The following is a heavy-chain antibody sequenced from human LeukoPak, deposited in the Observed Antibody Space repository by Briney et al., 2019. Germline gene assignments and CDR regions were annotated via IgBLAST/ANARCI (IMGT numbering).Heavy chain of an antibody. J-gene: IGHJ6*02. CDR1: GFTFTNYG. V-gene: IGHV3-23*01. Sequence: GGSLRLSCTASGFTFTNYGMSWVRQAAGKGLEWVSAIRGSGGSTYYADSVKGRFIISRDNSKNSLYLQMNSLRVEDTAVYYCAARGPYCSGGSCHSHVDGMDVWGQGTTVTVSS. CDR2: IRGSGGST. CDR3: AARGPYCSGGSCHSHVDGMDV. D-gene: IGHD2-15*01.